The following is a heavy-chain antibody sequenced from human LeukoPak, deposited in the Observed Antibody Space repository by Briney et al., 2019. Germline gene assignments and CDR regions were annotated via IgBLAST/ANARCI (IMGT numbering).Heavy chain of an antibody. CDR2: IIPFLGTA. V-gene: IGHV1-69*13. J-gene: IGHJ4*02. D-gene: IGHD1/OR15-1a*01. Sequence: GASVKVSCKGPGGTVSSFGISWVRQAPGQGLEWMGGIIPFLGTADYTQKFQGRVTITADESTNTVYMELRNLRSEDTAMYYCARTGDHGVTGTFRYWGQGTLVTVSS. CDR1: GGTVSSFG. CDR3: ARTGDHGVTGTFRY.